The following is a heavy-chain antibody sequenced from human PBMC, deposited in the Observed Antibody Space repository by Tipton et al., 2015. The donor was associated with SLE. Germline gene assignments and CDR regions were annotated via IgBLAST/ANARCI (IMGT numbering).Heavy chain of an antibody. CDR3: ARVPLSDSSGSFDF. CDR2: FYYPGST. Sequence: TLSLTCAVYGGSFSGYYWTWLRHFPGKGLEWIGNFYYPGSTYHNPALKSRVSISVDTSKNQFSLKLTSVTAADTAVYYCARVPLSDSSGSFDFWGQGTLVTVSS. CDR1: GGSFSGYY. J-gene: IGHJ4*02. V-gene: IGHV4-34*01. D-gene: IGHD3-22*01.